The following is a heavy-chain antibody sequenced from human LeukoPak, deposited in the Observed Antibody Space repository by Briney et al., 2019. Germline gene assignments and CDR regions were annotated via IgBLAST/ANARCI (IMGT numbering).Heavy chain of an antibody. CDR3: AKVGTVYFPLDF. V-gene: IGHV3-23*01. D-gene: IGHD2/OR15-2a*01. CDR2: ISGRSGTT. J-gene: IGHJ4*02. Sequence: QPGGSLRLSCVASGFTFTSSAMSWVRQAPGKGLEWVSAISGRSGTTYYADSVKGRFTISRDNSKNTLYPQMNSLRAGDTAVYYCAKVGTVYFPLDFWGQGTLVTVST. CDR1: GFTFTSSA.